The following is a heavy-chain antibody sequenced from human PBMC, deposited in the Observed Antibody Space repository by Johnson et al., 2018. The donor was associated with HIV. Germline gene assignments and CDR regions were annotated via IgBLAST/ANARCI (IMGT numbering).Heavy chain of an antibody. CDR2: IRYDGSNK. CDR1: GFTFRSYG. V-gene: IGHV3-30*02. D-gene: IGHD6-25*01. CDR3: ATIAAHGAAFDI. Sequence: QEQLVESGGGVVQPGGPLRLSCAASGFTFRSYGMHCVRQAPGKAPEWVAFIRYDGSNKYHADSVKGRFTISRDNSKNKLYLQMNSLRPEDTAAYYCATIAAHGAAFDIWGQGTVVTVSS. J-gene: IGHJ3*02.